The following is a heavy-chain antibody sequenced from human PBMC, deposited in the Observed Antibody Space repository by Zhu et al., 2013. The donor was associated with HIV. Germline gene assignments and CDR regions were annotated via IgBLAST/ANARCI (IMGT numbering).Heavy chain of an antibody. V-gene: IGHV3-30*07. J-gene: IGHJ4*02. Sequence: DSVKGRFTISRDNSKNTLYLQMNSLRAEDTAVYYCARDRHLGYFDYWGQGTLVTVSS. D-gene: IGHD3-16*01. CDR3: ARDRHLGYFDY.